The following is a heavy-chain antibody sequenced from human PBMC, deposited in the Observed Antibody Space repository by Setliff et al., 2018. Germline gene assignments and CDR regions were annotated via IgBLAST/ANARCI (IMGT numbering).Heavy chain of an antibody. J-gene: IGHJ5*02. CDR1: GGSITDENSW. D-gene: IGHD6-19*01. CDR3: AVDHVTNVAESGYGYTRIDP. CDR2: IYIRGGT. Sequence: PSETLSLTCTVSGGSITDENSWWAWIRQPAGKRPEWLGLIYIRGGTDYNPSLESRVTISLDTSRNQFSLNLTSVTAADTAVYYCAVDHVTNVAESGYGYTRIDPWGQGIPVTSPQ. V-gene: IGHV4-61*02.